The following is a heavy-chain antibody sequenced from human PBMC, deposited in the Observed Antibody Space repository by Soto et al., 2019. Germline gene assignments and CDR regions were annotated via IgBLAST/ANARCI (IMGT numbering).Heavy chain of an antibody. D-gene: IGHD4-17*01. Sequence: PSETLSLTCAVYGGSFSGYYWSWIRQPPGKGLEWIGEINHSGSTNYNPSLKSRVTISVDTSKNQFSLKLSSVTAADTAVYYCARGFLGDYKIFVYWGQGTLVTVS. CDR3: ARGFLGDYKIFVY. V-gene: IGHV4-34*01. CDR2: INHSGST. J-gene: IGHJ4*02. CDR1: GGSFSGYY.